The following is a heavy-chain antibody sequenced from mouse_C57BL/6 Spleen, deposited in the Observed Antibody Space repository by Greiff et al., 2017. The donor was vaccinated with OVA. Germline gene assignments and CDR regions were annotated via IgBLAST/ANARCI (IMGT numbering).Heavy chain of an antibody. J-gene: IGHJ3*01. CDR2: ISDGGSDT. CDR1: GFTFSSYA. V-gene: IGHV5-4*01. D-gene: IGHD1-1*01. CDR3: ARDREGSSDEAWLAY. Sequence: EVQLVESGGGLVKPGGSLKLSCAASGFTFSSYAMSWVRQTPEKSLEWVATISDGGSDTYYPDNVKGRFTISRDNAKNNMYLQMSHLKSEDTAMYDRARDREGSSDEAWLAYWGQGTLVTVSA.